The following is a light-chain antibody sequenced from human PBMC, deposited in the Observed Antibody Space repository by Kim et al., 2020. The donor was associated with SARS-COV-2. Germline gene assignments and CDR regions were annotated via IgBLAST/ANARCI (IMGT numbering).Light chain of an antibody. CDR3: QQYNNWPLT. CDR2: DVS. J-gene: IGKJ4*01. CDR1: QSFSKH. Sequence: SVTPGERATLSCRASQSFSKHLAWYQQTPGHVPRLLIYDVSTRATGIAARFSGSGSATEFTLTISSLQSEDFAVYYCQQYNNWPLTFGGGTKLEIK. V-gene: IGKV3-15*01.